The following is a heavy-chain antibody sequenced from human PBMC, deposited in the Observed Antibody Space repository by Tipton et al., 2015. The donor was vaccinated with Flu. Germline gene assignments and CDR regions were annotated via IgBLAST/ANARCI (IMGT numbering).Heavy chain of an antibody. J-gene: IGHJ5*02. V-gene: IGHV4-59*01. CDR2: IYSSGNT. Sequence: TLSLTCIVSGGSITGYYWSWIRQPPGKRLEWIGHIYSSGNTNYNPSLNSRVTMSVDTSKNEISLRATSVSAAVTAVYYCARRDYSNYVSDPKSWFDPWGQGTLVAVSS. CDR1: GGSITGYY. CDR3: ARRDYSNYVSDPKSWFDP. D-gene: IGHD4-11*01.